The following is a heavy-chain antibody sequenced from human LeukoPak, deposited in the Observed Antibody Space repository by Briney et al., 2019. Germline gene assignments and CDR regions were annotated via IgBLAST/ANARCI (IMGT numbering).Heavy chain of an antibody. CDR2: INPNSGDT. D-gene: IGHD2-2*01. Sequence: GASVKVSCKAAGYTFTGYYMPWVRQAPGQALEWIGWINPNSGDTNYAQKFQGRVTMTRDTSISTAYMELSRLRSDDTAVYYCARDSTPGYCSSTSCYREEYFDYWGQGTLVTVSS. V-gene: IGHV1-2*02. CDR3: ARDSTPGYCSSTSCYREEYFDY. J-gene: IGHJ4*02. CDR1: GYTFTGYY.